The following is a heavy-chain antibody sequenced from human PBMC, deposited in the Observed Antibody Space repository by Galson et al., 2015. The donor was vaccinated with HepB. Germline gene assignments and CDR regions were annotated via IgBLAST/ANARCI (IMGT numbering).Heavy chain of an antibody. Sequence: SVKVSCKASGYTFTGYYMHWVRQAPGQGLEWMGWINPNSGGTNYAQKFQGWVTMTRDTSISTAYMELSRLRSDDTAVYYCTRGGAELELRWGYYYGMDVWGQGTTVTVSS. V-gene: IGHV1-2*04. J-gene: IGHJ6*02. CDR2: INPNSGGT. D-gene: IGHD1-7*01. CDR3: TRGGAELELRWGYYYGMDV. CDR1: GYTFTGYY.